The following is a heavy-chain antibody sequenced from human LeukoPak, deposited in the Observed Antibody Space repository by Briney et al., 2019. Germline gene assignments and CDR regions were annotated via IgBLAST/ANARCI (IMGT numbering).Heavy chain of an antibody. CDR1: GYAFTSYY. J-gene: IGHJ4*02. V-gene: IGHV1-46*01. CDR3: ARGGQGRIAVADGGFDY. CDR2: INPSGGST. D-gene: IGHD6-19*01. Sequence: ASVKVSCKASGYAFTSYYMHWVRQAPGQGREWMGIINPSGGSTSYAQNFQGRVTMTRDMSTSTVYMELSSPRSEDTALYYCARGGQGRIAVADGGFDYWGQGALVTVSS.